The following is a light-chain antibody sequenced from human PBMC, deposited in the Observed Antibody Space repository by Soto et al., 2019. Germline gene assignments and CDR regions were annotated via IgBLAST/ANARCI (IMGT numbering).Light chain of an antibody. Sequence: QLVLTQPRSVSGSPGQSVTISCTGTSSDVDAYNYVSWYQQHPGNAPKLIIFDVNKRPSGVPDRFSGSKSDNTASLTISGLQPDDEADYFCCSYGGSYTWVFGGGTKLTVL. V-gene: IGLV2-11*01. CDR1: SSDVDAYNY. CDR2: DVN. CDR3: CSYGGSYTWV. J-gene: IGLJ3*02.